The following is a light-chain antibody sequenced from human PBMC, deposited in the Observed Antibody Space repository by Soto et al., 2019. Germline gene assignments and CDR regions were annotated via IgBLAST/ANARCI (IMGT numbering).Light chain of an antibody. J-gene: IGLJ3*02. CDR1: STDVGGYNY. CDR3: SSYGGRYTLWV. V-gene: IGLV2-8*01. CDR2: EVS. Sequence: QSALTQPPSAAGSPGQSVTISCTGTSTDVGGYNYVSWYQQYPGKAPKLMIYEVSKRPSGVPDRFSGSKSGNTASLTVSGLQAEDEADYYCSSYGGRYTLWVFGGGTKLTVL.